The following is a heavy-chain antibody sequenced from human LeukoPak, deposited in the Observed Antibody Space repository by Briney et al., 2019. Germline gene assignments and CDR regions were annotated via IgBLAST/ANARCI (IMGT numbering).Heavy chain of an antibody. CDR1: GGSFSGYY. CDR2: INHSGST. D-gene: IGHD4-23*01. CDR3: ARDRPLGSLRWKLGIDY. V-gene: IGHV4-34*01. J-gene: IGHJ4*02. Sequence: PSETLSLTCAVYGGSFSGYYWSWIRQPPGKGLGWIGEINHSGSTNYDPSLKSRVTISVDTSKNQFSLKLSSVTAADTAVYYCARDRPLGSLRWKLGIDYWGQGTLVTVSS.